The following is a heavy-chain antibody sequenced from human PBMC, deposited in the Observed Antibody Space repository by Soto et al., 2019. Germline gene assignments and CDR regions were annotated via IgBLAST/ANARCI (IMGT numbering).Heavy chain of an antibody. Sequence: ASVKVSCKXSGYSFTTYFVHWVRQAPGQGLEWMGRINPSTGSTTYPQKFQGRVTMTRDTSTSTVYMEVSSLTSEDTAVFYCARGSGSFVYGMDVWGQGTKVT. CDR2: INPSTGST. D-gene: IGHD3-10*01. V-gene: IGHV1-46*01. CDR3: ARGSGSFVYGMDV. CDR1: GYSFTTYF. J-gene: IGHJ6*02.